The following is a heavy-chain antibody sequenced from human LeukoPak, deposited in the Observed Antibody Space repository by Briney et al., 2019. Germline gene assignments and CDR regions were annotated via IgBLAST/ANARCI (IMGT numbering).Heavy chain of an antibody. V-gene: IGHV3-30*18. CDR1: GFTFTTYG. D-gene: IGHD6-13*01. Sequence: PGGSLRLSCAASGFTFTTYGVHWVRQAPGKGLEWVAAIASNGGSEYYADSVKGRFTISRDNSKNTLFLQMNSLRPDDTAVYYCAKRGHYSINWYHYFDYWGQGTLVTVSS. CDR2: IASNGGSE. J-gene: IGHJ4*02. CDR3: AKRGHYSINWYHYFDY.